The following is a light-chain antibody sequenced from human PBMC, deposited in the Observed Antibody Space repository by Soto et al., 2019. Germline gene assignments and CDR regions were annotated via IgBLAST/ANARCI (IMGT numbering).Light chain of an antibody. CDR3: SSYVGSDHWV. CDR2: QVT. CDR1: SSDVGAYDF. Sequence: QSTLTQPPSASGAPGQSVTISCTGTSSDVGAYDFVSWFQQHPGKAPKLIIYQVTKRPSGVPYRFSGSKSGNTASLTVSGLQAEDEADYYCSSYVGSDHWVFGGGTKLTVL. J-gene: IGLJ3*02. V-gene: IGLV2-8*01.